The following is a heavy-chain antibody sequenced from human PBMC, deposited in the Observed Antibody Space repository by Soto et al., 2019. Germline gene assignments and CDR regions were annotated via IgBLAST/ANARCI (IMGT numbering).Heavy chain of an antibody. V-gene: IGHV1-18*01. Sequence: QVQLVQSGAEVKKPGASVKVSCKASGYTFTSYGISWVRQAPGQGLEWMGWISAYNGNTNYAQKLQGRVTMTTGTSTSTAYMELRSLRSDDTAVYYWARELVVVVAARGSSCLDPWGQGTLVTVSS. CDR2: ISAYNGNT. J-gene: IGHJ5*02. D-gene: IGHD2-15*01. CDR1: GYTFTSYG. CDR3: ARELVVVVAARGSSCLDP.